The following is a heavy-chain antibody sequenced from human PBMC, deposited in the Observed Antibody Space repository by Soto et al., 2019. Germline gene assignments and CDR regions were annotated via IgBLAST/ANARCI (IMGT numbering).Heavy chain of an antibody. V-gene: IGHV3-48*01. CDR2: ISSSSSTI. CDR3: ARDLPMVVAVDPYYFDY. D-gene: IGHD2-15*01. J-gene: IGHJ4*02. CDR1: GFTFSSYS. Sequence: GGSLRLSCAASGFTFSSYSMNWVRQAPGKGLEWVSYISSSSSTIYYADSVKGRFTVSRDNAKNSLYLQMNSLRAEDTAVYYCARDLPMVVAVDPYYFDYWGQGTLVPVSS.